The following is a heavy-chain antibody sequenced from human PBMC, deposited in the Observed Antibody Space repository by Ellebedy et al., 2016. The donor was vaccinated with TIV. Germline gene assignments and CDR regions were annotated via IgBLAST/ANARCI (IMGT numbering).Heavy chain of an antibody. CDR1: GFSFSNFG. Sequence: GESLKISXTASGFSFSNFGMCWVRQVPGKGLEWVSSISRSGNYVYYADSLKGRLTISRDNANNSLFLQMNSLTGEDTAVYYCAKKARDWYFDVWGRGTLVTVSS. CDR2: ISRSGNYV. CDR3: AKKARDWYFDV. J-gene: IGHJ2*01. V-gene: IGHV3-21*01.